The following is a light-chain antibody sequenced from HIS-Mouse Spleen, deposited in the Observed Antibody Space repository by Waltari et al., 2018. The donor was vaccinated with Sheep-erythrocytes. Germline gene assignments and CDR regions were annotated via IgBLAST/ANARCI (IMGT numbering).Light chain of an antibody. CDR3: QQRSNWYT. Sequence: EIVLTQSPATLSLSPGERATLACRASQSVSSYLAWYQQKPGQAPRPLIYDASNRATGIPARFSGRGSGTDFTLTIISLEPEDFAVYYCQQRSNWYTFGQGTKLEIK. CDR2: DAS. CDR1: QSVSSY. J-gene: IGKJ2*01. V-gene: IGKV3-11*01.